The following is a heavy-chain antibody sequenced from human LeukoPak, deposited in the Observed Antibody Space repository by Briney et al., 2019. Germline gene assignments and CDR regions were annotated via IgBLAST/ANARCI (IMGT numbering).Heavy chain of an antibody. D-gene: IGHD6-13*01. V-gene: IGHV6-1*01. Sequence: SQTLSLTCAISGDSVSSNSAAWNWIRQSPSRGLEWLGRTYYRSKWYNDYAVSVKSRITINPDTSKNQFSLQLNSVTPEDTAVYYCVRDVRRPSRKNSSSWYYFDYWGQGTLVTVSS. J-gene: IGHJ4*02. CDR2: TYYRSKWYN. CDR3: VRDVRRPSRKNSSSWYYFDY. CDR1: GDSVSSNSAA.